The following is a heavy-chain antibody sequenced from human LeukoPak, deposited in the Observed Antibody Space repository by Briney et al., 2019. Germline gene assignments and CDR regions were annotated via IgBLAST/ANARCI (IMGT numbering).Heavy chain of an antibody. CDR1: GYTFTGYY. Sequence: ASVKVSCKASGYTFTGYYMHWVRQAPGQGVEWRGWINPNSGGTNYAQKFQGRVTMTRDTSISTAYMELSRLRSDDTAVYYCARFYCSSTSCLFDYWGQGTLVTVSS. J-gene: IGHJ4*02. D-gene: IGHD2-2*01. CDR3: ARFYCSSTSCLFDY. CDR2: INPNSGGT. V-gene: IGHV1-2*02.